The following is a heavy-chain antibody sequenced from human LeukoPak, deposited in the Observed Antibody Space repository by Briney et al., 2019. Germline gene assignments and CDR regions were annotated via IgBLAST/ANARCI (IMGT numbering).Heavy chain of an antibody. Sequence: GGSLRLSCAASGFTSSSYVMSWVRQAPGEGLEWVSAVIGSYTYYADSVKGQFTISRDNSKNTLFLEMNSLRAGDTAVYYCAKGSSSSRPYYFDSWGLGTLVIVSS. CDR3: AKGSSSSRPYYFDS. CDR2: VIGSYT. D-gene: IGHD6-13*01. CDR1: GFTSSSYV. J-gene: IGHJ4*02. V-gene: IGHV3-23*01.